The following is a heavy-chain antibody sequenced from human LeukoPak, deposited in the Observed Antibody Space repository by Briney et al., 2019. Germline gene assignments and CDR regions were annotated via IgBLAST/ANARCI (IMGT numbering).Heavy chain of an antibody. J-gene: IGHJ4*02. CDR2: ISDSGVIS. D-gene: IGHD1-20*01. CDR1: GFTFSGYA. V-gene: IGHV3-23*01. Sequence: SGGSLRLSCAASGFTFSGYAMTWVRQAPGKGLEWVAVISDSGVISHDAESVKGRFTISRDNSKNTLYLQMNSLRVEDTALYYCARDDNWNDKPFDFWGQGTLVTVSS. CDR3: ARDDNWNDKPFDF.